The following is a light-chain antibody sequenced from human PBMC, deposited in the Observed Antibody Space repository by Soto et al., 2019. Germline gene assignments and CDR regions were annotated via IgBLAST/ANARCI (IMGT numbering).Light chain of an antibody. CDR3: QQSYSTPYT. CDR1: QSISSY. J-gene: IGKJ2*01. V-gene: IGKV1-39*01. Sequence: DIQMTQSPSSLSASVGDRVTITCRTSQSISSYLNWYQQKPGKAPKFLIYAASSLQSGVPSRFSGSGSGTDFTLTISSLQPEEFATYYCQQSYSTPYTFGQGTKLEIK. CDR2: AAS.